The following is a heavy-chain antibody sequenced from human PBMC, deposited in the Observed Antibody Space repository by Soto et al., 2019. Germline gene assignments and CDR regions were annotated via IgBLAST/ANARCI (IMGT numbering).Heavy chain of an antibody. V-gene: IGHV1-18*01. Sequence: QVQLVQSGAEVKKAGVSVKVSCKASGYTFTSYGISWVRQAPGQGLEWMGWISAYNGNTNYAQKLQGRVTMTTDTSTSTAYMELRSLRSDDTAVYYCARGWLVRNYYYYGMDVWGQGTTVTVSS. J-gene: IGHJ6*02. CDR2: ISAYNGNT. D-gene: IGHD6-19*01. CDR1: GYTFTSYG. CDR3: ARGWLVRNYYYYGMDV.